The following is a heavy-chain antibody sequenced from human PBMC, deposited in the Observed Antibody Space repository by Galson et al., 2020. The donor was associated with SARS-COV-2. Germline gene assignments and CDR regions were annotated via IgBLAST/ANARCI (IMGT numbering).Heavy chain of an antibody. CDR2: ISYDGSNK. Sequence: GGSLRLSCAASGFTFSSYAMHWVRQAPGKGLEWVAVISYDGSNKYYAESVKGRFTISRDNSKNTLYLQMNSLRAEDTAVYYCAQPRRGGYYYYGMDVWGQGTTVTVSS. CDR1: GFTFSSYA. J-gene: IGHJ6*02. D-gene: IGHD3-10*01. V-gene: IGHV3-30*04. CDR3: AQPRRGGYYYYGMDV.